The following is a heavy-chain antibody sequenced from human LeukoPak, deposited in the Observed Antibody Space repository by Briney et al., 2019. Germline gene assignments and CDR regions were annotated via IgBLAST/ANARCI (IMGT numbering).Heavy chain of an antibody. Sequence: GGSLRLSCAASGFTFSTYGMHWVRQAPGKGLEWVAIIWSDGNKKYYADSVKGRFTISRDNSRNTLYLQMNSLRAEDTAVYYCARDLVLAAGTKEYWGQGTLVTASS. CDR2: IWSDGNKK. D-gene: IGHD2-2*01. V-gene: IGHV3-33*01. CDR3: ARDLVLAAGTKEY. CDR1: GFTFSTYG. J-gene: IGHJ4*02.